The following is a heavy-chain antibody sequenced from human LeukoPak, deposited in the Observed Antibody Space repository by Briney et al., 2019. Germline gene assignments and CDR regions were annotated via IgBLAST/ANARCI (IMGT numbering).Heavy chain of an antibody. V-gene: IGHV3-21*01. CDR1: GFTFSSYS. J-gene: IGHJ3*02. D-gene: IGHD3-10*01. CDR3: ARSRFIESAFDI. CDR2: ISSSSSYI. Sequence: GGSLRLSCAASGFTFSSYSMNWVRQAPGKGLEWVSSISSSSSYIYYADSVKGRFTISRDNAKNSLYLQMNSLRAEDTAVYYCARSRFIESAFDIWGQGTMVTVSS.